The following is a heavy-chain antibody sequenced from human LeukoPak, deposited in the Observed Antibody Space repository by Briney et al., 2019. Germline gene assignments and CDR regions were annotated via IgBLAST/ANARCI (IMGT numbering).Heavy chain of an antibody. V-gene: IGHV3-21*01. CDR1: GFTVSNNY. D-gene: IGHD6-13*01. J-gene: IGHJ6*03. Sequence: PGGSLRLSCAASGFTVSNNYMTWVRQAPGKGLEWVSSISYRSSDIEYADSVKGRFTISRDNAKQLLYLQMNSLRAEDTAVYYCARVYSSSWYSGYLYMDVWGKGTTVTVSS. CDR2: ISYRSSDI. CDR3: ARVYSSSWYSGYLYMDV.